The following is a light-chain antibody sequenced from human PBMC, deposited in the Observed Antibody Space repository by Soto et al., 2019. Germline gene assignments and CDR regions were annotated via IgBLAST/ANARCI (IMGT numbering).Light chain of an antibody. CDR1: QSVNGNY. CDR3: QQYGSSFRYT. CDR2: GAS. Sequence: EIVLTQSPGTLSLSPGERATLSCRASQSVNGNYLTWYQQKPGQATRLLIYGASSRATGIPDRFSGSGSGTDFTLTISRLEPEDFAVYYCQQYGSSFRYTFGQGTKLEIK. V-gene: IGKV3-20*01. J-gene: IGKJ2*01.